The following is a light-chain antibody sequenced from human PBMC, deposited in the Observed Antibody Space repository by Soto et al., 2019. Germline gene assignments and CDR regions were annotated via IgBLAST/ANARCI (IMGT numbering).Light chain of an antibody. CDR3: QQYPHWPVWS. J-gene: IGKJ1*01. Sequence: EIVLTQSPATLSVSPGERATLSCRASQSISSNLAWYQQKPGQAPRLLIYGPSTRATGVPARFSGSGSGTEFTLTISSLQSEDFAMYYCQQYPHWPVWSFGPGTKVEIK. V-gene: IGKV3-15*01. CDR2: GPS. CDR1: QSISSN.